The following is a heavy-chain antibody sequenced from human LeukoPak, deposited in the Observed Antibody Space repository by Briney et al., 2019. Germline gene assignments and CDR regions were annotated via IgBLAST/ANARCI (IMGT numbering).Heavy chain of an antibody. CDR1: GGSISSGGYS. J-gene: IGHJ4*02. Sequence: SETLSLTCAVSGGSISSGGYSWSWIRQPPGTGLEWIGYIYHSGSTYYNPSLKSRVTISVDRSKNQFSLKLSSVTAADTAVYYCARGGVYYDSSGYLFDYWGQGTLATVSS. CDR3: ARGGVYYDSSGYLFDY. D-gene: IGHD3-22*01. V-gene: IGHV4-30-2*01. CDR2: IYHSGST.